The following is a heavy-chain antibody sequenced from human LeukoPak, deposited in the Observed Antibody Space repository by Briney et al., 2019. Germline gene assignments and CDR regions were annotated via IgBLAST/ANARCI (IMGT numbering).Heavy chain of an antibody. D-gene: IGHD3-3*01. CDR1: GDSFTGTNHH. J-gene: IGHJ5*02. Sequence: PSETLSLTCTVAGDSFTGTNHHWGWIRQPPGKGLEWIGSVFHGGSTYYNPSLKSRVSISIDTSKNQFSLNVTSVTAADTARYYCAREIEEGQRITVSGMVIMVWFDHWGQGTLVTVSS. V-gene: IGHV4-39*07. CDR2: VFHGGST. CDR3: AREIEEGQRITVSGMVIMVWFDH.